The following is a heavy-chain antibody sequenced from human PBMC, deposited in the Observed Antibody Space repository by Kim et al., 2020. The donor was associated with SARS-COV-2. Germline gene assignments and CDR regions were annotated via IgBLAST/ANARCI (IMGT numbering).Heavy chain of an antibody. J-gene: IGHJ4*02. CDR2: IYPGDSNT. V-gene: IGHV5-51*01. CDR1: GYSFTSYL. CDR3: ARGYTYDLHSEY. D-gene: IGHD5-12*01. Sequence: GESLKISCKASGYSFTSYLLGWVRQMPGKGLEWMGIIYPGDSNTRYSPSFQGQVTISADKSISTAYLQWSSLKASDTAIYYCARGYTYDLHSEYWGQGTLVTVSS.